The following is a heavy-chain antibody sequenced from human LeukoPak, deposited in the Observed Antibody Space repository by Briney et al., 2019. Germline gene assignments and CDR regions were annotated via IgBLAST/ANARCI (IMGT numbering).Heavy chain of an antibody. D-gene: IGHD1-7*01. CDR3: ARARIRNWNYVGDAFDI. CDR1: GGSISSYY. J-gene: IGHJ3*02. CDR2: IYTSGST. Sequence: SETLSLTCTVSGGSISSYYWSWIRQPAGKGLEWIGRIYTSGSTNYNPSLKSRVTISVDTSKNQFSLKLSSVTAADTAVYYCARARIRNWNYVGDAFDIWGQGTMVTVSS. V-gene: IGHV4-4*07.